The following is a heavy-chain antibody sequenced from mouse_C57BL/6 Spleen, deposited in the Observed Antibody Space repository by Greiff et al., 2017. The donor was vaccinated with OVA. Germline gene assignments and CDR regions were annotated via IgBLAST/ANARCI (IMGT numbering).Heavy chain of an antibody. CDR1: GYTFTSYW. V-gene: IGHV1-69*01. CDR2: IDPSDSYT. Sequence: QVQLQQPGAELVMPGASVKLSCKASGYTFTSYWMHWVKQRPGQGLEWIGEIDPSDSYTNYNQKFKGKSTLTVEKSSSTAYMQLSSLTSEDSAVYYCARSRDWGAMDYWGQGTSVTVSS. D-gene: IGHD4-1*01. J-gene: IGHJ4*01. CDR3: ARSRDWGAMDY.